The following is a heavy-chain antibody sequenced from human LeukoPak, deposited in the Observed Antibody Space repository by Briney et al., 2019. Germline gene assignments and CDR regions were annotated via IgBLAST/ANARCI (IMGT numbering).Heavy chain of an antibody. J-gene: IGHJ4*02. CDR1: GFTFSSYT. Sequence: GGSLRLSCTASGFTFSSYTMTWVRQAPGKGLKWVSTITTGDGNTYYADSVKGRFTVSRDDSKNTLYLQMNSLRAEDTAVYYCAKDGGLWVSAHWGDSWGRGTLVTVST. V-gene: IGHV3-23*01. CDR3: AKDGGLWVSAHWGDS. CDR2: ITTGDGNT. D-gene: IGHD7-27*01.